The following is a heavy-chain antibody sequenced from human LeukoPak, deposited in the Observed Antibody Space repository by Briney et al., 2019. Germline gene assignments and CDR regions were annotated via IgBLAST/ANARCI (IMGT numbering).Heavy chain of an antibody. V-gene: IGHV3-66*01. CDR2: IYSGGDT. J-gene: IGHJ4*02. Sequence: PGGSLRLSCAASGFTVSSNYMGWVRQAPGKGLEWVSVIYSGGDTYYADSVKGRFTISRDNSKNMIYLEMTGLKAEDTAVYYCAKERNLEIAVAGTIFDYWGQGTLVTVSS. D-gene: IGHD6-19*01. CDR1: GFTVSSNY. CDR3: AKERNLEIAVAGTIFDY.